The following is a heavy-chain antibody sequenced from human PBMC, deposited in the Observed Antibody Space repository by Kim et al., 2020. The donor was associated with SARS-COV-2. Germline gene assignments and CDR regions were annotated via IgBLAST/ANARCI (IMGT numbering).Heavy chain of an antibody. CDR1: GFTFSNAW. Sequence: GGSLRLSCAASGFTFSNAWMSWVRQAPGKGLEWVARIKSKTDGGTTDYAAPVKGRFTISRDDSKNTLCLQMNSLKTEDTAVYYCTSGLWFGEPSPSDYWG. D-gene: IGHD3-10*01. CDR2: IKSKTDGGTT. J-gene: IGHJ4*01. CDR3: TSGLWFGEPSPSDY. V-gene: IGHV3-15*01.